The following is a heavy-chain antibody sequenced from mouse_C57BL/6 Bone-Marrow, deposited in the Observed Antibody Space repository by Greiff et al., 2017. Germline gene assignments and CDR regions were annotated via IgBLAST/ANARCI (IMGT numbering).Heavy chain of an antibody. D-gene: IGHD1-1*01. J-gene: IGHJ3*01. CDR1: GYTFTSYW. CDR3: ARYYGISYPAWFAY. CDR2: INPSSGYT. Sequence: VMLVESGAELAKPGASVKLSCKASGYTFTSYWMHWVKQRPGKGLEWIGYINPSSGYTKYNQKFKDKATLAADKSSSTAYMQLSSLTYEDSAVYYCARYYGISYPAWFAYWGQGTLVTVSA. V-gene: IGHV1-7*01.